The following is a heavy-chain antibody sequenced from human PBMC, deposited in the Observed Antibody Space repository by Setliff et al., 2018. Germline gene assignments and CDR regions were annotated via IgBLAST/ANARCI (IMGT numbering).Heavy chain of an antibody. Sequence: SETLSLTCTFSGCSISSYYWRWIRQPPGKRLDWIGSIFYGGSTYYNPSLKSRVTISIDASKNQFSLKLDSVTAADTAVYYCARTDDYYNFYAYWGQGTLVTVSS. CDR1: GCSISSYY. CDR2: IFYGGST. J-gene: IGHJ4*02. V-gene: IGHV4-59*12. D-gene: IGHD3-3*01. CDR3: ARTDDYYNFYAY.